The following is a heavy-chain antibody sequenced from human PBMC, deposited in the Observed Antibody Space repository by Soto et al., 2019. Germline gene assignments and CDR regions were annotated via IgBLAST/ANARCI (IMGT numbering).Heavy chain of an antibody. J-gene: IGHJ3*02. V-gene: IGHV1-2*02. CDR2: INPATGAT. CDR3: ARGGGVGVAGSAAFDM. CDR1: GYPVTAYY. Sequence: QLHLVQSGAVVKKPGASVTVSCSASGYPVTAYYMHWVRQAPGRGLEWMGGINPATGATKYTQTFQGRVTLTRDTSTGTVFMELRGLTSEETAVFYWARGGGVGVAGSAAFDMWGQGTLVTVSS. D-gene: IGHD3-3*01.